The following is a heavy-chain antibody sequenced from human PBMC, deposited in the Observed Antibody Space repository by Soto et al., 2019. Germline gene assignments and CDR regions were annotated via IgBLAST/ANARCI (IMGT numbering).Heavy chain of an antibody. Sequence: QVQLQESGPGLVKPSETLSLTCTVSGGSISSYYWSWIRQPPGKGLEWIGYIYYSGSTNYNPSLKSRVTISVDTSKNQFSLKLSSVTAADTAVYYCARDRHCSGGSCYSDHYFDYWGQGTLVTVSS. V-gene: IGHV4-59*01. J-gene: IGHJ4*02. CDR1: GGSISSYY. CDR3: ARDRHCSGGSCYSDHYFDY. CDR2: IYYSGST. D-gene: IGHD2-15*01.